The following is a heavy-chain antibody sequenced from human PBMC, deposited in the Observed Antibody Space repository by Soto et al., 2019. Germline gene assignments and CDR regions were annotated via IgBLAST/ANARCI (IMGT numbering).Heavy chain of an antibody. V-gene: IGHV1-69*01. CDR2: IIPIFGTA. CDR1: GGTFSSYA. D-gene: IGHD6-13*01. CDR3: ASWGYIAAAGTRGFDP. J-gene: IGHJ5*02. Sequence: QVQLVQSGAEVKKPGSSVKVSCKASGGTFSSYAISWVRQAPGQGLEWMGGIIPIFGTANYAQKFQGRVTIAADESTSTAYMELSSLRSEDTAVYYCASWGYIAAAGTRGFDPWGQGALVTVSS.